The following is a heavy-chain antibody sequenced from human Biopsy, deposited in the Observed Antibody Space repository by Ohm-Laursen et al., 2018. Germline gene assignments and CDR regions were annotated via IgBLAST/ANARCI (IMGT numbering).Heavy chain of an antibody. V-gene: IGHV1-8*01. CDR2: MNPNSGNT. CDR1: GYTFNTYD. J-gene: IGHJ6*02. D-gene: IGHD3-16*01. CDR3: AREGAFGDTDAYYGLDV. Sequence: GASVKVSCKASGYTFNTYDINWVRQAAGQGPEWMGWMNPNSGNTGFAQKFQGRITMTRSTSITTAYMELTNLRSEDTAVYYCAREGAFGDTDAYYGLDVWGLGTTVTASS.